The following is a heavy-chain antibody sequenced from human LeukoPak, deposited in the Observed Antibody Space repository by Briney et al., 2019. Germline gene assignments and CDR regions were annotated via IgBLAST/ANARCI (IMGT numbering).Heavy chain of an antibody. CDR2: ISGSGGST. CDR1: GFTFSSYA. D-gene: IGHD2-2*01. Sequence: GGSPRLSCAASGFTFSSYAMSWVRQAPGKGLEWVSAISGSGGSTYYADSVKGRFTISRDNSKNTLYLQMNSLRAEDTAVYYCAKVPAALYYFDYWGQGTLVTVSS. V-gene: IGHV3-23*01. J-gene: IGHJ4*02. CDR3: AKVPAALYYFDY.